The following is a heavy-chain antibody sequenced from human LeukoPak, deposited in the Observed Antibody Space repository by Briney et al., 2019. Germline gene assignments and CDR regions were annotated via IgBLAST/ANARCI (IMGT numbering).Heavy chain of an antibody. D-gene: IGHD3-10*01. CDR3: AATPRLPRGFGESSGGTDV. V-gene: IGHV3-11*01. CDR2: ISSSGSTI. CDR1: GFTFSDYY. J-gene: IGHJ6*04. Sequence: PGGSLRLSCAASGFTFSDYYMSWIRQAPGKGLEWVSYISSSGSTIYYADSVKGRFTISRDNAKNPLYLQMNSLRAEDTAVYYCAATPRLPRGFGESSGGTDVWGKGTTVTVSS.